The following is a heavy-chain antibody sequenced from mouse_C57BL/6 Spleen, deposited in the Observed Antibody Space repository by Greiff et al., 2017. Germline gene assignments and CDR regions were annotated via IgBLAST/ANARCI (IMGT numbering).Heavy chain of an antibody. CDR1: GFNIKGYC. D-gene: IGHD1-1*02. V-gene: IGHV14-1*01. CDR3: ARGGGRSYLAY. J-gene: IGHJ3*01. Sequence: EVQLQQSGAELVKPGASVKLSCTASGFNIKGYCMHWVKQRPEQGLEWIGRIDPADGDTKYAPKFQGKAPMTADTSSNTAYLQLSSLSSEDSAVYSGARGGGRSYLAYWGQGTLVTVSA. CDR2: IDPADGDT.